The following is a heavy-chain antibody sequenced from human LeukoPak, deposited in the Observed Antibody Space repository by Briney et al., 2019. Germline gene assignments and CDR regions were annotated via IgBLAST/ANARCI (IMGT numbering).Heavy chain of an antibody. CDR1: GYTFTGYY. D-gene: IGHD1-1*01. Sequence: ASVKVSCKASGYTFTGYYMHWVRQAPGQGLEWMGWINPNSGDTNYAQKFQGRVTMTRDTSISTAYMELSRLRSDDTAMYYCARANWNDGGVFDYWGQGTLVTVSS. CDR3: ARANWNDGGVFDY. J-gene: IGHJ4*02. V-gene: IGHV1-2*02. CDR2: INPNSGDT.